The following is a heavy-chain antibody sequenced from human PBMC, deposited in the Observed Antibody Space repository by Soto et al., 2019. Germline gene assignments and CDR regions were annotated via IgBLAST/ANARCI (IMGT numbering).Heavy chain of an antibody. CDR2: INEHGSEK. D-gene: IGHD1-26*01. CDR1: GFTFSNNW. J-gene: IGHJ5*02. CDR3: VKGVGFLGP. Sequence: PVGSLRLSCAASGFTFSNNWMTWVRRAPGKGLQWVANINEHGSEKQYVDSVKGRFTISRDNAKNSLYLQMNGLRAEDTAVYHCVKGVGFLGPWGQGTLVTVS. V-gene: IGHV3-7*01.